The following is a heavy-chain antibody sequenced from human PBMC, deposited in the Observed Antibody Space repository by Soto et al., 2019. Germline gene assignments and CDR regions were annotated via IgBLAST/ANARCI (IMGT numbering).Heavy chain of an antibody. CDR1: GYTFTGYY. J-gene: IGHJ4*02. CDR2: INPNSGGT. V-gene: IGHV1-2*04. CDR3: ARENGDYDYVWGSYRRDFDS. D-gene: IGHD3-16*02. Sequence: ASVKVSCKASGYTFTGYYMHWVRQAPGQGLEWMGWINPNSGGTNYAQKFQGWVTMTRDTSISTAYMELSRLRSDDTAVYYCARENGDYDYVWGSYRRDFDSWGQGTLVTVSS.